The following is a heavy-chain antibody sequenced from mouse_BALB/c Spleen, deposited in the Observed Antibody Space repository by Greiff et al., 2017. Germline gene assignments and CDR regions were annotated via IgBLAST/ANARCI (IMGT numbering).Heavy chain of an antibody. V-gene: IGHV3-2*02. D-gene: IGHD2-1*01. CDR3: ARFGNYGGDY. CDR1: GYSITSDYA. J-gene: IGHJ4*01. CDR2: ISYSGST. Sequence: EVQLVESGPGLVKPSQSLSLTCTVTGYSITSDYAWNWIRQFPGNKLEWMGYISYSGSTSYNPSLKSRISITRDTSKNQFFLQLNSVTTEDTATYYCARFGNYGGDYWGQGTSVTVSS.